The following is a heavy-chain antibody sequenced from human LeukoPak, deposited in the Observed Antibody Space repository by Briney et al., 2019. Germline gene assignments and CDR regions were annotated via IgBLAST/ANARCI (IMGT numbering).Heavy chain of an antibody. CDR1: GGFISTGSYY. Sequence: PSETLSLTCAVSGGFISTGSYYWGWIRQPPGKGLEWIGSIYYSGSTYYNPSLKSRVTISVDTSKNQFSLKLSSVTAADTAVYYCARHKLRWSDAYWFDPWGQGTLVTVSS. CDR2: IYYSGST. J-gene: IGHJ5*02. D-gene: IGHD4-23*01. CDR3: ARHKLRWSDAYWFDP. V-gene: IGHV4-39*01.